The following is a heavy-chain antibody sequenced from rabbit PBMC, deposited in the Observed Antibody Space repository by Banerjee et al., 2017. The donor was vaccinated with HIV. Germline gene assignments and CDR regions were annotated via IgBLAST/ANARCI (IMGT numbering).Heavy chain of an antibody. J-gene: IGHJ6*01. Sequence: QSLEESGGDLVKPGASLTLTCTASGVSFSGSSYICWVRQAPGKGLEWIACIETGSSDFTYYASWAKGRFTISKTSSTTVTLQVTSLTGADTATYFCARDTSSSFSSYGMDLRGPGTLVTVS. CDR1: GVSFSGSSY. CDR3: ARDTSSSFSSYGMDL. CDR2: IETGSSDFT. D-gene: IGHD1-1*01. V-gene: IGHV1S40*01.